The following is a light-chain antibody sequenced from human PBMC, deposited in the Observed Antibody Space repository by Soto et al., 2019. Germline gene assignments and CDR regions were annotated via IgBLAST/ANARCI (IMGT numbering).Light chain of an antibody. J-gene: IGKJ5*01. CDR3: QQYGSSSIT. Sequence: IVLTQSPGTLSLSPGERATLSCSASQSVSSNYLAWYQQKPGQAPRLLIYAASSRATGIPDRLSGSGSGTDFTLTISRLEPEDFAVYYCQQYGSSSITFGQGTRLEI. CDR2: AAS. V-gene: IGKV3-20*01. CDR1: QSVSSNY.